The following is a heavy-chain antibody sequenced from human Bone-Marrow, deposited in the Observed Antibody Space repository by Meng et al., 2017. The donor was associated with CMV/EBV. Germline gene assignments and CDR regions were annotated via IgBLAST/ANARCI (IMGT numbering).Heavy chain of an antibody. D-gene: IGHD6-19*01. CDR1: GFTFSSYW. Sequence: LSLTCAASGFTFSSYWMSWVRQAPGKGLEWVAFISFDGKDKFYANSVKGRFTISRDNSKRMVFLEMNSLRGDDTAVYYCVREQWLVKVQDYCGEGTLVTVSS. CDR2: ISFDGKDK. CDR3: VREQWLVKVQDY. J-gene: IGHJ4*02. V-gene: IGHV3-30*03.